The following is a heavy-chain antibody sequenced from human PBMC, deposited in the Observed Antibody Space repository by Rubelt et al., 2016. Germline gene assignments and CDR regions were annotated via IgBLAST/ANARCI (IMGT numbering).Heavy chain of an antibody. CDR3: ARGGHRDGYNYHFDY. D-gene: IGHD5-24*01. CDR2: INHSGSN. J-gene: IGHJ4*02. Sequence: QVQLQQWGAGLLKPSETLSLTCAVYGGSFSGYYWSWIRQPPGKGLAWIGEINHSGSNNYNPTLQSRVTISVDTSKNQFSRKLSSVTAADTAVYYCARGGHRDGYNYHFDYWGQGTLVTVSS. V-gene: IGHV4-34*01. CDR1: GGSFSGYY.